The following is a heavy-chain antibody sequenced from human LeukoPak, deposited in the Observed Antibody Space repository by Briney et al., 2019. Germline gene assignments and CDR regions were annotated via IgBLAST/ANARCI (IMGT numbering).Heavy chain of an antibody. J-gene: IGHJ4*02. V-gene: IGHV1-69*06. CDR1: GGTFSSYA. CDR2: MIPIFGTV. CDR3: ARDLRRGSGSWYVSGGDY. D-gene: IGHD6-13*01. Sequence: GSSVKVSCKASGGTFSSYAISWVRQAPGQGPEWMGGMIPIFGTVDYAQKFQGRVTITADKFTNTAYMELSSLRSEDTAVYYCARDLRRGSGSWYVSGGDYWGQGTLVTVSS.